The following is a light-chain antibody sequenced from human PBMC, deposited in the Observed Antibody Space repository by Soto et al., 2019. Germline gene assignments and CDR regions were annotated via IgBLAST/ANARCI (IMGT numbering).Light chain of an antibody. CDR3: QQSYSIPFT. Sequence: DIQMTQSPSSLPASVGDSVTITCRASQTISRILNWYQQKPGKAPKLLIYAASNLESGVPSRFSGDGSGTEFRLTISSLQPEDFATYYCQQSYSIPFTFGQGTKVGIK. J-gene: IGKJ2*01. CDR2: AAS. CDR1: QTISRI. V-gene: IGKV1-39*01.